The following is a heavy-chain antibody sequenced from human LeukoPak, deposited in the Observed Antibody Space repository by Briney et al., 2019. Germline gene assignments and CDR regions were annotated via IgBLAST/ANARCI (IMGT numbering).Heavy chain of an antibody. D-gene: IGHD4-17*01. CDR3: ATSHDYGIYYFDY. J-gene: IGHJ4*02. CDR2: ISYDGSNK. V-gene: IGHV3-30*14. Sequence: GGSLRLSCAASGFTFSSYAMHWVRQAPGKGLEWVAVISYDGSNKYYADSVKGRFTISRDSSKNTLFLQMNSLRAEDTAVYYCATSHDYGIYYFDYWGQGALVTVSS. CDR1: GFTFSSYA.